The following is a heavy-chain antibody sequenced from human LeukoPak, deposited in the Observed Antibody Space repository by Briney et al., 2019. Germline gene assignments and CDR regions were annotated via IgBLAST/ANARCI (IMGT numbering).Heavy chain of an antibody. J-gene: IGHJ4*02. V-gene: IGHV4-4*07. CDR2: LYTSGST. CDR1: GGSISGYY. Sequence: SETLSLTCTVSGGSISGYYWSWLRQTAGKGLEWIGRLYTSGSTNYNPSLKSRVTMSVDTSRNQFSLKLTSVTAADTAVYYCARVGMAVAESFFDYWGQGTPVTVSS. CDR3: ARVGMAVAESFFDY. D-gene: IGHD6-19*01.